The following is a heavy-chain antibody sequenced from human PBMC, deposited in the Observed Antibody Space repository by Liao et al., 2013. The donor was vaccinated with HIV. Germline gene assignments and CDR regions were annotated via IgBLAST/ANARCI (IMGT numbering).Heavy chain of an antibody. CDR1: GGSISSGSYY. V-gene: IGHV4-61*02. CDR3: ARVILNSLFQH. CDR2: IYTSGST. D-gene: IGHD3-16*02. Sequence: QVQLQESGPGLVKPSQTLSLTCTVSGGSISSGSYYWSWIRQPAGKGLEWIGRIYTSGSTNYNPSLKSRVTISVDTSKNQFSLKLSSVTAADTAVYYCARVILNSLFQHWGQGTLVTVSS. J-gene: IGHJ1*01.